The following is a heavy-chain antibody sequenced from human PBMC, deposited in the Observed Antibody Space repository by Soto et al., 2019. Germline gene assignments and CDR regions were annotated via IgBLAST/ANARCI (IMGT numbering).Heavy chain of an antibody. D-gene: IGHD2-21*02. CDR3: ARSIVVVTALDY. Sequence: QVQLVQSGAEEKKPGASVKVSCKASGYTFTSYAMHWVRQAPEQRLRGMGGLNAGNGNTKYSQKFQGRVTITRDTSASTAYMELSSLRSEDTAVYYCARSIVVVTALDYWGQGTLVTVSS. CDR1: GYTFTSYA. V-gene: IGHV1-3*05. J-gene: IGHJ4*02. CDR2: LNAGNGNT.